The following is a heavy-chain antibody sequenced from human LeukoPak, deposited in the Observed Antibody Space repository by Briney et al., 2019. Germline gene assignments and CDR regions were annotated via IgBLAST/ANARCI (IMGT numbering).Heavy chain of an antibody. CDR3: ATRIGGYCSSTSCYEGGFDY. D-gene: IGHD2-2*01. V-gene: IGHV3-23*01. CDR2: ISGSGGST. Sequence: GGSLRLSCAASGFTFSSYAMSWVRQAPGKGLEWVSAISGSGGSTYYADSVKGRFTISRDNSKNTLYLQMNSLRAEDTAVYYCATRIGGYCSSTSCYEGGFDYWGQGTLVTVSS. J-gene: IGHJ4*02. CDR1: GFTFSSYA.